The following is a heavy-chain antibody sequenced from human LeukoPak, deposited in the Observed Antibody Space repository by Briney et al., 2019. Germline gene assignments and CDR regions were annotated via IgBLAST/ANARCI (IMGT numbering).Heavy chain of an antibody. Sequence: SETPSLTCTVSGGSVRSYHWSWIRQSPGEGLEWIAYIHNSGGTRYNPSLQSRVTISVDTSKNQFSLKLRSVTAADTAVYYCVRDWEGFNFDIWGQGTMVTVSS. CDR1: GGSVRSYH. CDR2: IHNSGGT. CDR3: VRDWEGFNFDI. J-gene: IGHJ3*02. D-gene: IGHD1-26*01. V-gene: IGHV4-59*02.